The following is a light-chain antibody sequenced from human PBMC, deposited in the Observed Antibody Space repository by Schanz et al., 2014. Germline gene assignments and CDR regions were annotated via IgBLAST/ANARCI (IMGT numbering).Light chain of an antibody. CDR1: QSISSW. CDR2: DAS. J-gene: IGKJ1*01. CDR3: QQYNSYWT. Sequence: DIQMTQSPSTLSASVGDRVTITCRASQSISSWLAWYQQKPGKAPKVLIYDASSLESGVPSRFSGSGSGTEFTLTINSLQPDDFATYYCQQYNSYWTFGQGTKVEVK. V-gene: IGKV1-5*01.